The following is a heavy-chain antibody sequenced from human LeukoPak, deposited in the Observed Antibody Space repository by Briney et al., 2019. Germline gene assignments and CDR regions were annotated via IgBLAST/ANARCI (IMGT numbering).Heavy chain of an antibody. CDR2: IYYSGST. Sequence: KPSETLSLTCTVSGGSISSYYWSWIRQPPGKGLEWIGYIYYSGSTNYNPSLKSRVTISVDTSKNQFSLKLSSVTAADTAVYYCARDLRYSSGWSASGMDVWGKGTTVTISS. D-gene: IGHD6-19*01. CDR3: ARDLRYSSGWSASGMDV. V-gene: IGHV4-59*01. J-gene: IGHJ6*03. CDR1: GGSISSYY.